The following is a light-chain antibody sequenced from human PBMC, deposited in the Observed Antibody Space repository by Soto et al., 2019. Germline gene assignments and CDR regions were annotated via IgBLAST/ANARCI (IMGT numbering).Light chain of an antibody. J-gene: IGKJ5*01. CDR1: KSVGTN. V-gene: IGKV3-20*01. CDR3: QQYGSSPIT. Sequence: SVMTQSQNRLSVSPGERATFSCRASKSVGTNLAWYQQKPGQAPRLLIYDASKRATDIPPRFSGGGSGTDFTLTISRLEPEDFAVYFCQQYGSSPITFGQGTRLEI. CDR2: DAS.